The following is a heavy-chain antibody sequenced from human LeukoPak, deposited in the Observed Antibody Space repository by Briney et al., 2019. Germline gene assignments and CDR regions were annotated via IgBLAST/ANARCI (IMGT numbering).Heavy chain of an antibody. CDR2: ISGSGGST. CDR1: GFTFSSYP. CDR3: AKNLEGDDYDFWSGYYSGGAFDI. V-gene: IGHV3-23*01. Sequence: GASLRLSCAASGFTFSSYPMSWVRQAPGKGLEWVSAISGSGGSTYYADSVKGRFTISRDNSKNTLYLQMNSLRAEDTAVYYCAKNLEGDDYDFWSGYYSGGAFDIWGQGTMVTVSS. D-gene: IGHD3-3*01. J-gene: IGHJ3*02.